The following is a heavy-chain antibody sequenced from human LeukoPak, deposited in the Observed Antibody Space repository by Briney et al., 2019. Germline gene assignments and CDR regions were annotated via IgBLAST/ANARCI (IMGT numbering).Heavy chain of an antibody. J-gene: IGHJ4*02. CDR3: AKADGSGSYMFDY. Sequence: GGSLRLSCAASGFTFTSYGMHWVRQAPGKGLEWVAFIRYDGSNKYYADSVKGRFTIARDNSKNTLYLQLNSLRAEDTAVYYCAKADGSGSYMFDYWGQGTLVTASS. D-gene: IGHD3-10*01. CDR1: GFTFTSYG. V-gene: IGHV3-30*02. CDR2: IRYDGSNK.